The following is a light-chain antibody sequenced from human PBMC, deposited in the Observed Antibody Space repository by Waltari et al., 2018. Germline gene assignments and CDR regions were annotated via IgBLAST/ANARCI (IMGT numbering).Light chain of an antibody. V-gene: IGKV1-9*01. Sequence: DMQLTQSPSSRSASVGDGVTITCREIQGISSYLAWYQQKPGKAPKLLIYKASSLQSGVPSRFSGSGSGTEFTLTISSLQPEDFAVYYCQQRNSYPFTFGPGTKLDIK. J-gene: IGKJ3*01. CDR3: QQRNSYPFT. CDR2: KAS. CDR1: QGISSY.